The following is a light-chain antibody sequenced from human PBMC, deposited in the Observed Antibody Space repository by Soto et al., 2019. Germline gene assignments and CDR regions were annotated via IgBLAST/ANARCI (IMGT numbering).Light chain of an antibody. CDR2: EVS. V-gene: IGLV2-14*01. J-gene: IGLJ1*01. CDR3: SSYTSTTTRV. Sequence: QSVLTQPASVSGSPGQSITISCTGTSRDVGGYNYVSWYQQHPGKAPKLMIYEVSDRPSGISNRFSGSKSGNTASLTISGLQDDDEAYYYCSSYTSTTTRVFGTGTKVTVL. CDR1: SRDVGGYNY.